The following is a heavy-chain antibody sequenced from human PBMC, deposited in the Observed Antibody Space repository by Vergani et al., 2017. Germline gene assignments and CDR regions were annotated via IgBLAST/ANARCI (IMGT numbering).Heavy chain of an antibody. V-gene: IGHV4-61*01. D-gene: IGHD2-21*02. CDR3: ARGVTKYYFDY. CDR1: GGSVSSGSYY. J-gene: IGHJ4*02. CDR2: IYYSGST. Sequence: QVQLQESGPGLVKPSETLSLTCTVSGGSVSSGSYYWSWIRQPPGKGLEWIGYIYYSGSTNYNPSLKSRVTISVDTSKNQFSLKLSSVTAADTAVYYCARGVTKYYFDYWGQGTLVTVSS.